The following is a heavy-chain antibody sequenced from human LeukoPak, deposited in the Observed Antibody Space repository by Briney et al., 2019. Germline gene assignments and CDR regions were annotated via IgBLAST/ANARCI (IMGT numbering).Heavy chain of an antibody. CDR2: IYHSGST. J-gene: IGHJ6*03. CDR1: GYSISSGYY. CDR3: ATSNDNPYMDV. D-gene: IGHD1-14*01. Sequence: SETLSLTCTVSGYSISSGYYWGWIRQPPGKGLEWIGSIYHSGSTYYNPSLKSRVTISVDTSKNQFSLKLSSVTAADTAVYYCATSNDNPYMDVWGKGTTVTVSS. V-gene: IGHV4-38-2*02.